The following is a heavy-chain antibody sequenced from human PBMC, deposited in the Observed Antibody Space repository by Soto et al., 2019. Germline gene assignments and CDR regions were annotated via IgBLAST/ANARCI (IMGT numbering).Heavy chain of an antibody. D-gene: IGHD3-3*01. Sequence: GGSLRLSCVVFESTFSEAWMRWVSQVQGEGMEWVARINRKIDGETTEYAAPVEGRFTIARNDSKNTLYLQMSSLKIEDTAVYFSTAYHWSWGQGTLVTVSS. CDR2: INRKIDGETT. V-gene: IGHV3-15*01. CDR3: TAYHWS. CDR1: ESTFSEAW. J-gene: IGHJ4*02.